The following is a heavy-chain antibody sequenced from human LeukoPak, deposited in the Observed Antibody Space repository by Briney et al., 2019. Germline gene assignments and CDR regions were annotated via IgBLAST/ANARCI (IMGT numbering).Heavy chain of an antibody. J-gene: IGHJ4*02. V-gene: IGHV3-9*01. D-gene: IGHD3-22*01. CDR2: ISWNSGSI. Sequence: GRSLRLSCAASGFTFDDYAMHWVRHAPGKGLEWVSGISWNSGSIGYADSEKGRFTISRDNAKNSLYLQMNSLRAEDTALYHCARRRYYDSSGYYYYFDYWGQGTLVTVSS. CDR3: ARRRYYDSSGYYYYFDY. CDR1: GFTFDDYA.